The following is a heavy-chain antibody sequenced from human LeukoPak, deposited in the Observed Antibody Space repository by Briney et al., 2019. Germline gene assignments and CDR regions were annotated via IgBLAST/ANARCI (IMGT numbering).Heavy chain of an antibody. CDR2: IWYDGSNK. CDR3: ARGASSGWYGGIDY. D-gene: IGHD6-19*01. CDR1: GFTFSSYG. Sequence: GRSLRLSCAASGFTFSSYGMHWVRQAPGKGLEWVAVIWYDGSNKYYADSVKGRFTISRDNSKNTLYLQMNSLRAEDTAVYYCARGASSGWYGGIDYWGQGTLVTVSS. V-gene: IGHV3-33*01. J-gene: IGHJ4*02.